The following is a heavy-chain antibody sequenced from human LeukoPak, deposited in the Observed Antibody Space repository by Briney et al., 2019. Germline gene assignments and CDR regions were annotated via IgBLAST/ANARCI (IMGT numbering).Heavy chain of an antibody. CDR3: ASFPPYMVRTDAFDI. D-gene: IGHD3-10*01. V-gene: IGHV3-21*01. J-gene: IGHJ3*02. Sequence: GGSLGLSCAASGFTLSSYSMNWVRQAPGKGLEWVSSISRSSAYIYYADSVKGRFTISRDNAKNSLYLQMNSLRAEDTAVYYCASFPPYMVRTDAFDIWGQGTMVTVSS. CDR2: ISRSSAYI. CDR1: GFTLSSYS.